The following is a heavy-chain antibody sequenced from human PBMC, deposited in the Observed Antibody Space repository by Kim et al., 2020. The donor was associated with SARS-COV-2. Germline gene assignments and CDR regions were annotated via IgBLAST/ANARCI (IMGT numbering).Heavy chain of an antibody. J-gene: IGHJ4*02. V-gene: IGHV1-3*01. D-gene: IGHD1-1*01. Sequence: ASVKVSCKTSGYTFSPYALHWVRQAPGQGLEWMGWINPGSGNRKYSQKFQDRVTITSDTSARTAYMELNSLGSEDTAVYYCARVTDPTTNTWALDYWGQGTLVTVSS. CDR1: GYTFSPYA. CDR3: ARVTDPTTNTWALDY. CDR2: INPGSGNR.